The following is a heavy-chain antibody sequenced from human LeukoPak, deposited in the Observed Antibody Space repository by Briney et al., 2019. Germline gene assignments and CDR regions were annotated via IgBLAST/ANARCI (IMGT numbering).Heavy chain of an antibody. Sequence: SETLSLTCTVSGGSISSNNYYWGWIRQPPGKGLEWIGSIYYSGSTYYNPSLKSRVTISVDTSKNQFSLKLSSVTAADTAVYYCARGSGYYGEDFEYWGQGTPVTVSS. V-gene: IGHV4-39*01. CDR3: ARGSGYYGEDFEY. CDR2: IYYSGST. CDR1: GGSISSNNYY. J-gene: IGHJ4*02. D-gene: IGHD3-22*01.